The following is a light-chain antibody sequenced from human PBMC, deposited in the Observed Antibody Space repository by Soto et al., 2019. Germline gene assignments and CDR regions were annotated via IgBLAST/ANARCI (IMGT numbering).Light chain of an antibody. CDR1: QDIGPY. Sequence: DIQMTQSPSSLSASVGDRVTITCRASQDIGPYLAWYQQKSGRVPELLIYSASTLQSGVPARFSGSGSGAQFSLTISGLQPEDAATYYCQKSDSGPLTFGGGTKVEI. CDR2: SAS. J-gene: IGKJ4*01. V-gene: IGKV1-27*01. CDR3: QKSDSGPLT.